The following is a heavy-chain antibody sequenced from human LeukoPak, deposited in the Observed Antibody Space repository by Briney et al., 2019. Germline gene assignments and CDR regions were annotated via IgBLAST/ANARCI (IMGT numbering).Heavy chain of an antibody. D-gene: IGHD5-24*01. Sequence: SVKASCKASGYTFTGYYMHCVRQAPGQGLEWMGWTNPNSGGTNYAQKFQGRVTMTRDTSISTAYMELSRLRSDDTAVYYCARRGDGYKPFDYWGQGTLVTVSS. CDR1: GYTFTGYY. CDR3: ARRGDGYKPFDY. J-gene: IGHJ4*02. CDR2: TNPNSGGT. V-gene: IGHV1-2*02.